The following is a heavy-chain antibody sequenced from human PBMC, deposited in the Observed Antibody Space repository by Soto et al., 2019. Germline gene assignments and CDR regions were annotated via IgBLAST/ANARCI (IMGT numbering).Heavy chain of an antibody. CDR2: IYYSGST. D-gene: IGHD6-13*01. J-gene: IGHJ6*03. V-gene: IGHV4-59*01. Sequence: SETLSLTCTVSGGSISSYYWSWIRQPPGKGLEWIGYIYYSGSTNYNPSLKSRVTISVDTSKNQFSLKLSSVTAADTAVYYCARVNSSSYYYYYMEVWGKGTTVTVSS. CDR3: ARVNSSSYYYYYMEV. CDR1: GGSISSYY.